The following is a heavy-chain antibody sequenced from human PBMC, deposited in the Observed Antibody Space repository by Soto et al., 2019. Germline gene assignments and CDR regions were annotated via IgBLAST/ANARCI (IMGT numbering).Heavy chain of an antibody. CDR3: ARGIWFGEFFDY. V-gene: IGHV3-66*01. Sequence: GGSLRLSCAASGFTVSSNYMSWVRQAPGKGLEWVSVIYSGGSTYYADSVKGRFTISRDNSKNTLYLQMNSLAAEDTAGYYCARGIWFGEFFDYWGQGTLVTVSS. J-gene: IGHJ4*02. CDR2: IYSGGST. CDR1: GFTVSSNY. D-gene: IGHD3-10*01.